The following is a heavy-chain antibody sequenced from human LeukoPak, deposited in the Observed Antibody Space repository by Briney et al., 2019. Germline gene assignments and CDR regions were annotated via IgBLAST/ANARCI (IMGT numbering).Heavy chain of an antibody. CDR3: ARDFKDSGSYYYYYYGMDV. D-gene: IGHD1-26*01. Sequence: PGGSLRLSCAASGFTFSSYWMSWVRQAPGKGLEWVANIKQDGSEKYYVDSVKGRFTISRDNAKNSLYLQMNSLRAEDTAVYYCARDFKDSGSYYYYYYGMDVWGQGTTVTVFS. V-gene: IGHV3-7*03. J-gene: IGHJ6*02. CDR2: IKQDGSEK. CDR1: GFTFSSYW.